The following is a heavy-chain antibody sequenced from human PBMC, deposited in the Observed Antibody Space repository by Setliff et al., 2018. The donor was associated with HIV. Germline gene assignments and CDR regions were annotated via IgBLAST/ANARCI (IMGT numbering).Heavy chain of an antibody. V-gene: IGHV4-38-2*02. CDR2: IYQTGST. CDR3: ARRRGPMVRGVDPAPSFFFDY. D-gene: IGHD3-10*01. Sequence: SETLSLTCTVSGYSISSGYYWGWIRQPPGKGLEWIATIYQTGSTNYSPSLKSRVTISLDMSKNQFSLRVKSVTAGDTGLYFCARRRGPMVRGVDPAPSFFFDYWGQGTPVTVSS. CDR1: GYSISSGYY. J-gene: IGHJ4*02.